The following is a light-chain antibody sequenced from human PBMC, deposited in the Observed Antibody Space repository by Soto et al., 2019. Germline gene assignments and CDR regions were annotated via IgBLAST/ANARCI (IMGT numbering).Light chain of an antibody. CDR1: SSDVGGYNY. Sequence: QSVLTQPASVSGSPGQPITIFCTGTSSDVGGYNYVSWYQQHPGKAPKLMIYEVSNRPSRVSNRFSGSKSGNTASLTISGLQPEDEADYYCNSYTSRNTFVLGTGTKLTVL. CDR2: EVS. V-gene: IGLV2-14*01. CDR3: NSYTSRNTFV. J-gene: IGLJ1*01.